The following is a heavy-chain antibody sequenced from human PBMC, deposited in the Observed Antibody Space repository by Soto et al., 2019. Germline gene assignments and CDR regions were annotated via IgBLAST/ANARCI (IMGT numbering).Heavy chain of an antibody. Sequence: GGSLRLSCAASGFTFSGYWMHWVRQVPGKGLVWVSRINSDGSITGYADSVKGRFTISRENAKNTLYLQMSNLRVEDTAVYCCASVGATTGHWGQGTLVTVSS. D-gene: IGHD1-26*01. V-gene: IGHV3-74*01. CDR2: INSDGSIT. CDR1: GFTFSGYW. J-gene: IGHJ4*02. CDR3: ASVGATTGH.